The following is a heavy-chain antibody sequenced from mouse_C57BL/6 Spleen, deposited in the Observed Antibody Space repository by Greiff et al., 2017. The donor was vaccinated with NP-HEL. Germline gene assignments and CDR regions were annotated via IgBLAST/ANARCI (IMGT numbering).Heavy chain of an antibody. D-gene: IGHD3-2*02. CDR3: ARFPQALSYWYFDV. CDR2: INPNYGTT. J-gene: IGHJ1*03. CDR1: GYSFTDYN. Sequence: EVQLQESGPELVKPAASVKISCKASGYSFTDYNMNWVKQSNGKSLEWIGVINPNYGTTSYNQKFKGKATLTVDQSSSTAYMQLNSLTSEDSAVYYCARFPQALSYWYFDVWGTGTTVTVSS. V-gene: IGHV1-39*01.